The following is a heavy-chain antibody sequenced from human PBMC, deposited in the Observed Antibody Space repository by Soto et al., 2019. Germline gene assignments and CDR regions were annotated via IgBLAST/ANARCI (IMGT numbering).Heavy chain of an antibody. Sequence: VQLLESGGGLVQPGGSLRLSCAASGFTFSNYAMSWVRQAPGKALEWVSSINIVGGNTNYADSVRGRFTMSRDDSKNTVFLQMNSLRAGDTAIYYCTKNYYFDSWGQGTLVTGSS. CDR2: INIVGGNT. CDR3: TKNYYFDS. V-gene: IGHV3-23*01. J-gene: IGHJ4*02. CDR1: GFTFSNYA.